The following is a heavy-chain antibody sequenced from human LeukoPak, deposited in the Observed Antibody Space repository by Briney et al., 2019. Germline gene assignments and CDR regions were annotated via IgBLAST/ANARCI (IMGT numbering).Heavy chain of an antibody. CDR3: ARKMVYEYYFDY. Sequence: PSETLSLTCTVSGGSISSGGYYWSWIRQHPGKGLEWIGYIYYSGSTYHNPSLKSRVTISVDTSKNQFSLKLSSVTAADTAVYYCARKMVYEYYFDYWGQGTLVTVSS. V-gene: IGHV4-31*03. CDR1: GGSISSGGYY. CDR2: IYYSGST. J-gene: IGHJ4*02. D-gene: IGHD2-8*01.